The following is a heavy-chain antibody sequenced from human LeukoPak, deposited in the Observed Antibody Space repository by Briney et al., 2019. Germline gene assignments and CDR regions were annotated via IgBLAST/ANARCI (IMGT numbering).Heavy chain of an antibody. J-gene: IGHJ4*02. Sequence: GGSLRLSCAASGFTFSSYAMSWVRQAPRKGLEWVSVISNSGDTTYYADSVKGRFTISRDNSKNTLALQMNSLRAEDTAVYYCATNWNLDYWGQGALVTVSS. CDR2: ISNSGDTT. CDR1: GFTFSSYA. V-gene: IGHV3-23*01. CDR3: ATNWNLDY. D-gene: IGHD1-1*01.